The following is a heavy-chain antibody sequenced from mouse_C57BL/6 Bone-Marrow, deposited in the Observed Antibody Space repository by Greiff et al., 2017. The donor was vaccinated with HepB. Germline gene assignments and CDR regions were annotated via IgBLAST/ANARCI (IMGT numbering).Heavy chain of an antibody. CDR2: INPYNGGT. CDR1: GYTFTDYY. D-gene: IGHD2-3*01. CDR3: ARWLLRFAY. J-gene: IGHJ3*01. V-gene: IGHV1-19*01. Sequence: EVMLQESGPVLVKPGASVKMSCKASGYTFTDYYMNWVKQSHGKSLEWIGVINPYNGGTSYNQKFKGKATLTVDKSSSTAYMELNSLTSEDSAVYYCARWLLRFAYWGQGTLVTVSA.